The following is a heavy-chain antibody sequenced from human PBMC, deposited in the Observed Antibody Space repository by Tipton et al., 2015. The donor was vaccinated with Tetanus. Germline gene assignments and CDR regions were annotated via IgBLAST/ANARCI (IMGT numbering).Heavy chain of an antibody. CDR3: ARGSVVITAAKCLDY. Sequence: TLSLTCAAYGGSFGGYYWSWIRQRPGKGLEWIGEISNSGGTNYNPSLKSRATMSIDTSKKQFSLNLTSVTAADTALYFCARGSVVITAAKCLDYWGQGTQVTVSS. J-gene: IGHJ4*02. CDR2: ISNSGGT. V-gene: IGHV4-34*01. CDR1: GGSFGGYY. D-gene: IGHD2-2*01.